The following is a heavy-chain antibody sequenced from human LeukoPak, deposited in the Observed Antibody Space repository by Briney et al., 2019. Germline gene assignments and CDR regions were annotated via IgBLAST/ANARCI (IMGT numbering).Heavy chain of an antibody. D-gene: IGHD3-3*01. CDR2: IIPIFGTA. CDR1: GGTFSSYA. Sequence: SVKVSCKASGGTFSSYAISWVRQAPGQGLEWMGRIIPIFGTANYAQKFQGRVTITTDESTSTAYMELSSLRSEDTAVYYCASSSYYDFWSGYYISYYYYMDVWGKGTTVTVSS. CDR3: ASSSYYDFWSGYYISYYYYMDV. V-gene: IGHV1-69*05. J-gene: IGHJ6*03.